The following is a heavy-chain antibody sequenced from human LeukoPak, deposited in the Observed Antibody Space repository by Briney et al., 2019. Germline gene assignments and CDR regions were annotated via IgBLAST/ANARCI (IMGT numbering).Heavy chain of an antibody. J-gene: IGHJ6*03. Sequence: GGSLRLSCAASGFTFSSYEMNWVRQAPGKGLEWVSYISSSGSTIYYADSVKGRFTISRDNAKNSLYLQMNSLRAEDTAVYYCAKDRCSNGIGCYFYYMDVWGKGTTVTISS. D-gene: IGHD2-8*01. V-gene: IGHV3-48*03. CDR3: AKDRCSNGIGCYFYYMDV. CDR2: ISSSGSTI. CDR1: GFTFSSYE.